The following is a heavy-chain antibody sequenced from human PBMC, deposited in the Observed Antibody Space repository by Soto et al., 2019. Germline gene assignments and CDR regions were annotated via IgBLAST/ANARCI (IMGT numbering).Heavy chain of an antibody. J-gene: IGHJ4*02. V-gene: IGHV4-39*07. CDR1: IASISSSSYT. CDR3: ARSDGRY. CDR2: IYYSGTT. Sequence: SETLSLTCTVSIASISSSSYTWGWIRQPPGKGLEWIGSIYYSGTTYYNPSLNSRVTISVDTSKDQFSLKLSSVTAADKAVYYCARSDGRYWGQGTLVTVSS.